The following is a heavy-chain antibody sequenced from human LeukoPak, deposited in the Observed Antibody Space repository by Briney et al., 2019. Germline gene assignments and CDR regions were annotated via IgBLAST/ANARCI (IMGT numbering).Heavy chain of an antibody. Sequence: SVKVSCKASGGTFSSYAISWVRPAPGQGLEWMGRIIPILGIANYAQKFQGRVTITADKSTSTAYMELSSLRSEDTAVYYCARVMATITNDAFDIWGQGTMVTVSS. CDR3: ARVMATITNDAFDI. D-gene: IGHD5-24*01. J-gene: IGHJ3*02. CDR2: IIPILGIA. V-gene: IGHV1-69*04. CDR1: GGTFSSYA.